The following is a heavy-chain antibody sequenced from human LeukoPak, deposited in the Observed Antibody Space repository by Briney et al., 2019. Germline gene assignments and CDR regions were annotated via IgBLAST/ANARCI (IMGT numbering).Heavy chain of an antibody. CDR3: ARERMMRAYFQH. D-gene: IGHD2-15*01. Sequence: SDTLSLTCAVYGVPFSGYYWRWLRQPPGRGLEWIGEINHSGSTNYNPSLKSRVTISVDTSKNQFSLKLSSVTAADTAVYYCARERMMRAYFQHWGQGTLVSVSS. V-gene: IGHV4-34*01. J-gene: IGHJ1*01. CDR2: INHSGST. CDR1: GVPFSGYY.